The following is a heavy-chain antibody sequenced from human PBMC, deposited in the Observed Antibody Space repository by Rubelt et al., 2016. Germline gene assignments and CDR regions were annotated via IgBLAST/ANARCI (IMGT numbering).Heavy chain of an antibody. V-gene: IGHV3-23*01. CDR2: ISGGGGTT. CDR3: ARGGATTDY. CDR1: YA. Sequence: YAMSWVRQAPGKGLECVSGISGGGGTTYYAASVKGRFTISRDNAKNSLYLQMNSLRAEDTAVYYCARGGATTDYWGQGTLVTVSS. D-gene: IGHD1-26*01. J-gene: IGHJ4*02.